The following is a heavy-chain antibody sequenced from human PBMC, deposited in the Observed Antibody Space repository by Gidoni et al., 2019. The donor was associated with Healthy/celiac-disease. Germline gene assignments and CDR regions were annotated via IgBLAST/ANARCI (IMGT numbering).Heavy chain of an antibody. Sequence: QVQLVASGGGVVQPGRSLRLSCAASGFTFRSAGMHWVRPAPGRGVGWGALIWYDGSIKYYADSVKGRFTISRDNSKNTLYLQMNSLRAEDTAVYYCARDLQYYDSLRTYYYYYGMDVWGQGTTVTVSS. CDR1: GFTFRSAG. CDR2: IWYDGSIK. V-gene: IGHV3-33*01. CDR3: ARDLQYYDSLRTYYYYYGMDV. D-gene: IGHD3-9*01. J-gene: IGHJ6*02.